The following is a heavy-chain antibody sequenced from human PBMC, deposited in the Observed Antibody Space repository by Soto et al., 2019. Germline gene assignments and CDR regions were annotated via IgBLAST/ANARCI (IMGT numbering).Heavy chain of an antibody. D-gene: IGHD3-22*01. J-gene: IGHJ6*02. Sequence: SETLSLTCTVPGGSISSYYWSWIRQPPGKGLEWIGYIYYSGSTNYNPSLKSRVTISVDTSKNQFSLKLSSVTAADTAVYYCARRYYDRSGYGMDVWGQGTTVNVCS. V-gene: IGHV4-59*01. CDR3: ARRYYDRSGYGMDV. CDR2: IYYSGST. CDR1: GGSISSYY.